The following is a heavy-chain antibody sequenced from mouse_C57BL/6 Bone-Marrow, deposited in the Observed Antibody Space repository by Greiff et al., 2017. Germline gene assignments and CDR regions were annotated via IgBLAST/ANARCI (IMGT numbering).Heavy chain of an antibody. CDR3: AREDSYYYGSSPYWNVDV. Sequence: VQLQQPGAELVKPGASVKLSCKASGYTFNSYWMHWVKQRPGQGLEWIGMIHPNSGSPNYNEKFKSPATLTVANASSTAYMQLSSLTSEDSAVYCCAREDSYYYGSSPYWNVDVWGTGTTGTVSS. D-gene: IGHD1-1*01. CDR2: IHPNSGSP. J-gene: IGHJ1*03. V-gene: IGHV1-64*01. CDR1: GYTFNSYW.